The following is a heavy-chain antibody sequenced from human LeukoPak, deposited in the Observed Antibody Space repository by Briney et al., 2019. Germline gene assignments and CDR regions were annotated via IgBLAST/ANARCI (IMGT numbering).Heavy chain of an antibody. CDR2: IYYSGST. CDR1: GGSISSYY. CDR3: ARDPLTPNSGSSDDEGGY. D-gene: IGHD1-26*01. Sequence: SETPSLTCTVSGGSISSYYWSWIRQPPGKGLEWIGYIYYSGSTNYNPSLKSRVTISVDTSKNQFSLKLSSVTAADTAVYYCARDPLTPNSGSSDDEGGYWGQGTLVTVSS. J-gene: IGHJ4*02. V-gene: IGHV4-59*01.